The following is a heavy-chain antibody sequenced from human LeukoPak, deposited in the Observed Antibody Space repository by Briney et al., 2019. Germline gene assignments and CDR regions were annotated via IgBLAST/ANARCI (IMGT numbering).Heavy chain of an antibody. V-gene: IGHV3-23*01. CDR3: AKTMFTWNQALAS. J-gene: IGHJ4*02. CDR2: ISNSGGST. D-gene: IGHD3-10*02. CDR1: GFTFNIYI. Sequence: PGGSLRLSCTASGFTFNIYIMNWVRQAPGKGLEWVSAISNSGGSTDYADSVKGRFTISRDNSKNRRYLQMNSLRAEDTAVYYCAKTMFTWNQALASSGQGTLVTVSS.